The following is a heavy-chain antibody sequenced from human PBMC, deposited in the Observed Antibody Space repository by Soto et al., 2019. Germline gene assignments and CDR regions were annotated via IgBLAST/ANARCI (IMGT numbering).Heavy chain of an antibody. CDR3: ARARWYDAFNV. J-gene: IGHJ3*01. CDR2: VYYDGNS. CDR1: GGFIDSGAYY. D-gene: IGHD2-15*01. V-gene: IGHV4-30-4*01. Sequence: SETLSLTCTVSGGFIDSGAYYWSLIRQPPGKGLEWIGYVYYDGNSYYNPSLKSRVSISIDLSKNQFSLKLTSVTAADTAAYYCARARWYDAFNVWGQGTVVTVSS.